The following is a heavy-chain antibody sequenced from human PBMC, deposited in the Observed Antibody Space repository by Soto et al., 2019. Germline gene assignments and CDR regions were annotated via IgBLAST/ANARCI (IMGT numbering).Heavy chain of an antibody. D-gene: IGHD4-17*01. CDR1: GFTFSGSA. Sequence: EVQLVESGGGLVQPGGSLKLSCAASGFTFSGSAMHWVRQASGKGLEWVGRIRSKANSYATAYAASVKGRFTISRDDSXKTAYLQMNSLKTEDTAVYYCTRHEDYGGKYYFDYWGQGTLVTVSS. CDR2: IRSKANSYAT. J-gene: IGHJ4*02. CDR3: TRHEDYGGKYYFDY. V-gene: IGHV3-73*01.